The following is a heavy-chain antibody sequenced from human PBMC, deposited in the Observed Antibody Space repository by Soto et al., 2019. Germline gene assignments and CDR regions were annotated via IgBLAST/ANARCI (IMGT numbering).Heavy chain of an antibody. CDR1: GFTFRSYA. CDR3: AKIVGGGSHHDAFDI. J-gene: IGHJ3*02. D-gene: IGHD2-15*01. CDR2: TGGGGVST. Sequence: EVQLLESGGGLVEPGGSLRLSCAASGFTFRSYAMTRVRQAPGKGLEWVSYTGGGGVSTYYADSVKGRFTSSRDDSKNTLYLQMNSLRAEDTALYYCAKIVGGGSHHDAFDIWGQGTMVTVSS. V-gene: IGHV3-23*01.